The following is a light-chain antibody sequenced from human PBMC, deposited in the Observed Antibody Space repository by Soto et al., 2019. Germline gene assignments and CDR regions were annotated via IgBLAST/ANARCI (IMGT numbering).Light chain of an antibody. J-gene: IGLJ2*01. CDR2: EVT. Sequence: QSALTQPASVSGSPGQSITISCTGTSSDIGGYKYVSWYQQHPGKAPKLIIYEVTNRPSGVSDRFSGSKPGNTASLTISGLQAEDEADYYCSSYTIYSTLLLFGGGTKLTVL. CDR1: SSDIGGYKY. V-gene: IGLV2-14*01. CDR3: SSYTIYSTLLL.